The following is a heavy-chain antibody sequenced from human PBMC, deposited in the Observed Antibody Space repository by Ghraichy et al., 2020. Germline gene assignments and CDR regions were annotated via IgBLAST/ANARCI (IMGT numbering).Heavy chain of an antibody. Sequence: GGSLRLSCAASGFTFSSYAMSWVRQAPGKGLEWVSAISGSGGSTYYADSVKGRFTISRDNSKNTLYLQMNSLRAEDTAVYYCAKAGVTIFGVVIIPPYYYYGMDVWGQGTTVTVSS. CDR2: ISGSGGST. CDR1: GFTFSSYA. J-gene: IGHJ6*02. V-gene: IGHV3-23*01. D-gene: IGHD3-3*01. CDR3: AKAGVTIFGVVIIPPYYYYGMDV.